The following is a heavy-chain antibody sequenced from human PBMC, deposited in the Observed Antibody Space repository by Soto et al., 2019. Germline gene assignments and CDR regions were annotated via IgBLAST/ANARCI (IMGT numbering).Heavy chain of an antibody. CDR3: TRGAAAAGTDAFDI. Sequence: EVQLVESGGGLVKPGRSLRLSCTASGFTFGDYAMSWFRQAPGKGLEWVGFIRSKAYGGTTEYAASVKGRFTISRDDSKSIAYLQMNSLKTEDTAVYYCTRGAAAAGTDAFDIWGQGTMVTVSS. J-gene: IGHJ3*02. V-gene: IGHV3-49*05. D-gene: IGHD6-13*01. CDR2: IRSKAYGGTT. CDR1: GFTFGDYA.